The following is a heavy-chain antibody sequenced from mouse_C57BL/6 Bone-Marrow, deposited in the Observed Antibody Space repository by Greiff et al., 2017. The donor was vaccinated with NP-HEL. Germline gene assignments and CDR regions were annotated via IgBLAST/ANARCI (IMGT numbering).Heavy chain of an antibody. Sequence: ESGAELVRPGASVTLSCKASGYTFTDYEMHWVKQTPVHGLEWIGAIDPETGGTAYNQKFKGKAILTADKSSSTAYMELRSLTSEDSAVYYCTRGDILWGQGTTLTVSS. CDR2: IDPETGGT. CDR1: GYTFTDYE. J-gene: IGHJ2*01. CDR3: TRGDIL. V-gene: IGHV1-15*01.